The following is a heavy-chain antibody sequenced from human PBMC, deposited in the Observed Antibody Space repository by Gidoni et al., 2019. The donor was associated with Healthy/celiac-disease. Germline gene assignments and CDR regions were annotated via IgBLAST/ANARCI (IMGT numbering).Heavy chain of an antibody. D-gene: IGHD3-10*01. V-gene: IGHV4-39*07. CDR2: IYYSGST. CDR1: GGSISSSSYY. CDR3: ARAVGWFGDLG. J-gene: IGHJ4*02. Sequence: QLPLQESGPGLVKLSETLSLTCTVSGGSISSSSYYWGWIRQPPGKGLEWIGSIYYSGSTYYNPSLKSRVTISVDTSKNQFSLKLSSVTAADTAVYYCARAVGWFGDLGWGQGTLVTVSS.